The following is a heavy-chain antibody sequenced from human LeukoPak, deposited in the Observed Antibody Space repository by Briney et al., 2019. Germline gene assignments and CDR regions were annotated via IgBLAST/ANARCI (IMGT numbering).Heavy chain of an antibody. V-gene: IGHV3-23*01. D-gene: IGHD3-10*01. Sequence: GGSLRLSCAASGFTFSSYAMSWVRQAPGKGLEWVSAISGSGGSTYYADSVKGRFTISRDNSKNTLYLQMNSLRAEDTAVYYCAKPGRMVRGVIGVFFDYWGQGTLVTVSP. CDR3: AKPGRMVRGVIGVFFDY. CDR1: GFTFSSYA. CDR2: ISGSGGST. J-gene: IGHJ4*02.